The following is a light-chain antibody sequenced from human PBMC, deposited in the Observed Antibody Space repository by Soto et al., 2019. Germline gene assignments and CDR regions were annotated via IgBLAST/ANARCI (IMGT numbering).Light chain of an antibody. CDR1: QSVSISY. J-gene: IGKJ1*01. Sequence: IVLTQSPGTLSLSPGERSTPSGLASQSVSISYLAWYQQKPGQAPRLLIYGASSRATGITDRFSGSGSGTDFTLTISRLEPEDFAVYYCHQYGSSSWTFGQGTKVEIK. CDR2: GAS. CDR3: HQYGSSSWT. V-gene: IGKV3-20*01.